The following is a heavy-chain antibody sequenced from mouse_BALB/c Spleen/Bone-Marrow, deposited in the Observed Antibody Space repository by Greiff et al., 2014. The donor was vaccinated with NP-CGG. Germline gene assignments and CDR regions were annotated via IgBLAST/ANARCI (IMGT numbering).Heavy chain of an antibody. Sequence: EVQLVESGPDLVKPSQSLSLTCTVTGYSITSGYSCHWLRQFPGNKLEWMGYIHYSGSTNYNPSLKSRISITRDTSKNQFFLQLNSVTTEDTATYNCARHYRYEAWFAYWGQGTLVTVSA. CDR1: GYSITSGYS. J-gene: IGHJ3*01. CDR2: IHYSGST. D-gene: IGHD2-14*01. CDR3: ARHYRYEAWFAY. V-gene: IGHV3-1*02.